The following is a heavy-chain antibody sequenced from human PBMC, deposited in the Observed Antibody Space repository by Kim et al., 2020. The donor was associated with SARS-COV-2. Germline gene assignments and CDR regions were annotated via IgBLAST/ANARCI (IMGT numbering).Heavy chain of an antibody. V-gene: IGHV3-30*18. D-gene: IGHD1-26*01. CDR2: ISYDGSNR. Sequence: GGSLRLSCAASGFTFSSYGMHWVRQAPGKGLEWVALISYDGSNRYYADSVKGRFTISRDNSKNTLYLQMNSLRAEDTAVYYCAKGGWELLSWGQGTLVTVSS. J-gene: IGHJ5*02. CDR1: GFTFSSYG. CDR3: AKGGWELLS.